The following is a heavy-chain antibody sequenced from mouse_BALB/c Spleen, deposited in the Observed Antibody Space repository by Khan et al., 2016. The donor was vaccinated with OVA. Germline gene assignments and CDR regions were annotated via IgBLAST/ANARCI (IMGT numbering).Heavy chain of an antibody. CDR3: ATSYYYGYYFVY. CDR2: ISGDSTNI. CDR1: GFTFSSYG. V-gene: IGHV5-17*02. Sequence: EVMLVESGGGLVQPGGSRKLSCAASGFTFSSYGMHWVRQAPEKGLEWVAYISGDSTNIYYADKVKGRFTISRDNHKNTLFLQMTSLMSEDKAMYYCATSYYYGYYFVYWGPGTTLTVSS. J-gene: IGHJ2*01. D-gene: IGHD1-1*01.